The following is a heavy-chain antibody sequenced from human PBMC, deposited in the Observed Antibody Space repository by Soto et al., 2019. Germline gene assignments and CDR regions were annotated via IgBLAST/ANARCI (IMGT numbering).Heavy chain of an antibody. V-gene: IGHV1-18*01. CDR1: GYTFTSYG. CDR3: ARQTVACTAFFDY. Sequence: QVQLVQSGAEVKKPGASVKVSCKASGYTFTSYGISWVRQAPGQGLEWLGWISAYKGNTNYAQKLQGRGTMTTDTSTITAYMELGILRSEDTAVYFWARQTVACTAFFDYWGQGNLVTVSS. J-gene: IGHJ4*02. D-gene: IGHD3-16*01. CDR2: ISAYKGNT.